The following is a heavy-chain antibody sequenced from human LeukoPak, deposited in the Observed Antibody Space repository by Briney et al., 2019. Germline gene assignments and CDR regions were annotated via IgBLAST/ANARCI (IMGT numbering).Heavy chain of an antibody. V-gene: IGHV3-66*01. CDR3: ARDGPRTAFDI. Sequence: TGGSLRLSCAASGFTFSSYAMSWVRQAPGKGLEWVSVIYSGGSTYYADSVKGRFTISRDNSKNTLYLQMNSLRAEDTAVYYCARDGPRTAFDIWGQGTMVTVFS. J-gene: IGHJ3*02. CDR1: GFTFSSYA. CDR2: IYSGGST.